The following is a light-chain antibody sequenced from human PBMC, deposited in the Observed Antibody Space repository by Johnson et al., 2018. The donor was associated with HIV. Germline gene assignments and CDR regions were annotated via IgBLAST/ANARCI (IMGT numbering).Light chain of an antibody. J-gene: IGLJ1*01. CDR3: GTWDGSLRAGF. CDR2: DNN. CDR1: SSNIGNNY. Sequence: QSVLTQPPSVSAAPGQKVTISRSGSSSNIGNNYVSWYQQIPGTAPKLLIYDNNKRPSGIPDRFSGSKSGTSATLGITGLQTGDEADYYCGTWDGSLRAGFFGTGTKVTVL. V-gene: IGLV1-51*01.